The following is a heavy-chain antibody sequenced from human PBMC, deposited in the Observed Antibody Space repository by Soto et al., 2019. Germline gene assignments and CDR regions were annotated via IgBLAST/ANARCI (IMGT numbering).Heavy chain of an antibody. CDR2: IYYSGST. CDR3: ARGLRFLEWLTDYYYYGMDV. D-gene: IGHD3-3*01. CDR1: GGSISSGDYY. V-gene: IGHV4-30-4*01. J-gene: IGHJ6*02. Sequence: QVQLQESGPGLVKPSQTLSLTCTVSGGSISSGDYYWSWVRQPPGEDLEYIGYIYYSGSTYYNPSLKSRVTISVDTSKNQFSLKLSSVTAADTAVYYCARGLRFLEWLTDYYYYGMDVWGQGTTVTVSS.